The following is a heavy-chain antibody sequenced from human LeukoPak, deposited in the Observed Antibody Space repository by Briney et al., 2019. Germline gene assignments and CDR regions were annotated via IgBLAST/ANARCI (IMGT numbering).Heavy chain of an antibody. CDR1: GGSISSGDYY. V-gene: IGHV4-30-4*01. J-gene: IGHJ2*01. D-gene: IGHD2-21*02. CDR3: ARDSNPVVVTAIRPPNWYFDL. Sequence: PSQTLSLTCTVSGGSISSGDYYWSWIRQPPGKGLEWIGYIYYSGSTYYNPSLKSRVTISVDTSKNQFSLKLSSVTAADTAVYYCARDSNPVVVTAIRPPNWYFDLWGRGTLVTVSS. CDR2: IYYSGST.